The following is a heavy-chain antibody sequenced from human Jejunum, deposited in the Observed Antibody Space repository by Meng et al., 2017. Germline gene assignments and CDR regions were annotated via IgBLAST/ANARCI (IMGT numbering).Heavy chain of an antibody. Sequence: GGSLRLSCTGSGFTFIDYSMSWVRQTPGKGLEWVSSISDSGGSTNYADSVKGRFTVSRDNFKNTLYLQMDSLNADDTAIYYCAKAGTSYLSYFDYWGQGNLVTVSS. CDR2: ISDSGGST. CDR1: GFTFIDYS. D-gene: IGHD3-10*01. J-gene: IGHJ4*02. V-gene: IGHV3-23*01. CDR3: AKAGTSYLSYFDY.